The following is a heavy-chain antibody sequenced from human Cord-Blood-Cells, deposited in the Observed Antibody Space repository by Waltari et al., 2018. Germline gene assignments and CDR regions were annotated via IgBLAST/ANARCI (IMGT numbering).Heavy chain of an antibody. D-gene: IGHD5-18*01. J-gene: IGHJ3*02. Sequence: QVQLQESGPGLVKPSGTLSLTCAVSGGSISRSNWWSWVRQPPGKGVEGVGEIYHSGSTNYNPSLKSRVTISVDKSKNQFSLKLSSVTAADTAVYYCARADTAMDAFDIWGQGTMVTVSS. CDR3: ARADTAMDAFDI. CDR2: IYHSGST. CDR1: GGSISRSNW. V-gene: IGHV4-4*02.